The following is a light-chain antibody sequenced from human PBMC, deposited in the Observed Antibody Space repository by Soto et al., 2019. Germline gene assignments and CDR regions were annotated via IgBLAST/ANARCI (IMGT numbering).Light chain of an antibody. CDR1: SSDVGGYNY. CDR3: RSYTGSSTYV. Sequence: QSALTQPASASGSPGQSITISCTGTSSDVGGYNYVSWYQQHPGKAPKLMIYEVSNRPSGVSNLSSGSKSGNTASLTISGLQAEDEADSYSRSYTGSSTYVFGTGTKLTVL. CDR2: EVS. V-gene: IGLV2-14*01. J-gene: IGLJ1*01.